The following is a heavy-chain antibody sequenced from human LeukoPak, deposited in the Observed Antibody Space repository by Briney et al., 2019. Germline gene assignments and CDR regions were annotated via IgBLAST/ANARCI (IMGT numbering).Heavy chain of an antibody. CDR2: IYTSGST. Sequence: SETLSLTCTVSGGSNISYYWSWIRQPAGKGLEWIGRIYTSGSTNYNPSLKSRVTISVDKSKNQFSLKLSSVTAADTAVYYCARGHEHSSSGDYWGQGTLVTVSS. J-gene: IGHJ4*02. V-gene: IGHV4-4*07. D-gene: IGHD6-6*01. CDR1: GGSNISYY. CDR3: ARGHEHSSSGDY.